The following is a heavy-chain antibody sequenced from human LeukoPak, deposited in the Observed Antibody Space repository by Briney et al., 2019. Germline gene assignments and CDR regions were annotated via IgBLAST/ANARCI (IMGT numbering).Heavy chain of an antibody. CDR1: GGSFSGYY. D-gene: IGHD6-13*01. J-gene: IGHJ6*02. CDR2: INHSGST. V-gene: IGHV4-34*01. Sequence: SETLSLTCAVYGGSFSGYYWSWIRQPPGKGLEWIGEINHSGSTNYNPSLKSRVTISVDTSKNQFSLKLSSVTAADTAVYYCARYSSSWCGSLSGDYYYGMDVWGQGTTVTVSS. CDR3: ARYSSSWCGSLSGDYYYGMDV.